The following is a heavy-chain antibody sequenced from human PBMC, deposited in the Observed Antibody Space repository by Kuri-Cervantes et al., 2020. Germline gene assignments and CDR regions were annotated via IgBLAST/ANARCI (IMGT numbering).Heavy chain of an antibody. V-gene: IGHV3-74*01. CDR2: INSDGSST. Sequence: GGSLRLSCAASGFTFSSYWMHWVRQAPGKGLVWVSRINSDGSSTSYADSVKGRFTISRDNSKNTLYLQMNSLRAEDTAVYYCARTSAAADYYYYYYGMDVWGQGTTVTVSS. CDR3: ARTSAAADYYYYYYGMDV. J-gene: IGHJ6*02. CDR1: GFTFSSYW. D-gene: IGHD6-13*01.